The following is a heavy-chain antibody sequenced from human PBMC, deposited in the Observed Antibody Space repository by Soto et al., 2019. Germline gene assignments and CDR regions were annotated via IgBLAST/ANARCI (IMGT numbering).Heavy chain of an antibody. D-gene: IGHD1-1*01. Sequence: GASVKVSCKASGYTFTGYYMHWVRQAPGQGLEWMGWINPNSGGTNYAQKFQGWVTMTRDTSISTAYMELSRLRSDDTAVYYCARDFLRGNLEPLWVFDYWGQGTLVTVSS. CDR2: INPNSGGT. V-gene: IGHV1-2*04. CDR1: GYTFTGYY. J-gene: IGHJ4*02. CDR3: ARDFLRGNLEPLWVFDY.